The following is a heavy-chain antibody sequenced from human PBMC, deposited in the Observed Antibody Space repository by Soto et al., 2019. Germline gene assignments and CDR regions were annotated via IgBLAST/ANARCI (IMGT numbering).Heavy chain of an antibody. Sequence: ASVKVSCKASGYTFTSYGISWVRQAPGQGLEWMGWISAYNGNTNYAQKLQGRVTMTTDTSTSTAYMELRSLRSDDTAVYYCAGGQWSPMGLYYYYGMDVWGQGPTVTVSS. D-gene: IGHD6-19*01. J-gene: IGHJ6*02. V-gene: IGHV1-18*04. CDR3: AGGQWSPMGLYYYYGMDV. CDR1: GYTFTSYG. CDR2: ISAYNGNT.